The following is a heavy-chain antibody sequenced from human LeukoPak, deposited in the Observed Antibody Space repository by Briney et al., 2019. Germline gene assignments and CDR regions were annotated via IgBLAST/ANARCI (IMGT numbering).Heavy chain of an antibody. J-gene: IGHJ4*02. V-gene: IGHV4-30-2*01. CDR2: IYHSGST. CDR1: GGSISSGGYS. D-gene: IGHD2-15*01. CDR3: ARTRYCSGGSCFYFDY. Sequence: SQTLSLTCAVSGGSISSGGYSWSWIRQPPGKGLEWIGYIYHSGSTYYNPSLKSRVTISVDTSKNQFSLKLSSVTAADTAVYYCARTRYCSGGSCFYFDYWGQGTLVTVSS.